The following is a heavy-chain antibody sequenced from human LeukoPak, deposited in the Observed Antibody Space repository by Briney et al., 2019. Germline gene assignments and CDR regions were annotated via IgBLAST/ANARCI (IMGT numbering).Heavy chain of an antibody. CDR3: ARDHCSSSSCYTYYGMEL. CDR2: INQDRSER. V-gene: IGHV3-7*01. Sequence: GGSLRLSCAASGFSFSSYWMTWVRQVPGKGLEWVANINQDRSERSYVDSVKGRFTISRDNAKNSLYLQMNSLRAEDTAVYYCARDHCSSSSCYTYYGMELWGQGTTVTVSS. CDR1: GFSFSSYW. J-gene: IGHJ6*02. D-gene: IGHD2-2*02.